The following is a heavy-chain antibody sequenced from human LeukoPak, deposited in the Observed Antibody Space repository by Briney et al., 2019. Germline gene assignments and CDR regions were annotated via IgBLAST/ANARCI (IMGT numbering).Heavy chain of an antibody. D-gene: IGHD6-6*01. CDR3: ARLQQLVFDY. CDR1: GGSISSYY. V-gene: IGHV4-4*09. CDR2: IYTSGST. J-gene: IGHJ4*02. Sequence: PLETLSLTCTVSGGSISSYYWSWIRQPPGKGLEWIGYIYTSGSTNYNPSLKSRVTISVDTSKNQFSLKLSSVTAADTAVYYCARLQQLVFDYWGQGTLATVSS.